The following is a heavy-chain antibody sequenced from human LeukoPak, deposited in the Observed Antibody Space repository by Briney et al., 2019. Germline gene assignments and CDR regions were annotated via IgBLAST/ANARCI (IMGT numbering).Heavy chain of an antibody. CDR1: GFTFSSYA. V-gene: IGHV3-23*01. J-gene: IGHJ6*02. Sequence: GGSLRLSCAASGFTFSSYAMSWVRQAPGKGLEWVSIIGGVSESFYYADSVKGRFTVSRDNSKDTLYLQINSLRDEDTAVYYCARRWLGDPYGMDVWGQGTTVSVSS. CDR3: ARRWLGDPYGMDV. D-gene: IGHD3-10*01. CDR2: IGGVSESF.